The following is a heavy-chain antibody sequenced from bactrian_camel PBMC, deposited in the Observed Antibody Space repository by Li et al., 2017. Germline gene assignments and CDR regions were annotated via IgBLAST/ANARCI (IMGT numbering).Heavy chain of an antibody. CDR1: GSPYT. J-gene: IGHJ4*01. D-gene: IGHD1*01. V-gene: IGHV3S53*01. CDR2: IDTERRT. CDR3: AAHKFGCRGNVRRTTYDY. Sequence: VQLVESGGGSVQAGGSLRLSCVASGSPYTMAWFRQAPGTEREGVASIDTERRTSYADSVKGRFTISHDAAKNSVDLQMNSLKPDDTAVYYCAAHKFGCRGNVRRTTYDYWGQGTQVTVS.